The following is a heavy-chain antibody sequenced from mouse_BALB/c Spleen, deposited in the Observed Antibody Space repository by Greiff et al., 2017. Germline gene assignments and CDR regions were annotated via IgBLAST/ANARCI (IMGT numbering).Heavy chain of an antibody. Sequence: QVQLQQSGPELVKPGASVRISCKASGYTFTSYYIHWVKQRPGQGLEWIGWIYPGNVNTKYNEKFKGKATLTADKSSSTAYMQLSSLTSEDSAVYFCAKNLYDGPMDYWGQGTSVTVSS. J-gene: IGHJ4*01. CDR1: GYTFTSYY. V-gene: IGHV1S56*01. CDR2: IYPGNVNT. D-gene: IGHD2-3*01. CDR3: AKNLYDGPMDY.